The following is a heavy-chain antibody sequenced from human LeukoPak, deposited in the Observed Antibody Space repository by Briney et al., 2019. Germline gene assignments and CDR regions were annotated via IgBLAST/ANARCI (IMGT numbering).Heavy chain of an antibody. J-gene: IGHJ4*02. V-gene: IGHV3-30*04. CDR1: GFTFIDYT. Sequence: GGSLRLSCAASGFTFIDYTMQWVRQAPGKGLEWVALLPPDGSYQYYADSLKGRFTISRDNFKNALYLQMNSLRLEDTAVYYCARGLHDRSWYGAHWGQGTLLSVSS. D-gene: IGHD6-13*01. CDR2: LPPDGSYQ. CDR3: ARGLHDRSWYGAH.